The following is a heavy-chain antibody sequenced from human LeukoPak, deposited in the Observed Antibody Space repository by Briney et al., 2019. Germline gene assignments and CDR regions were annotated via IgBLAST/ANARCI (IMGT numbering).Heavy chain of an antibody. J-gene: IGHJ4*02. V-gene: IGHV4-59*12. D-gene: IGHD3-3*01. Sequence: SETLSLTCTVSGGSISSYYWSWIRQPPGKGLEWIGYIYYSGSTNYNPSLKSRVAISVDTSKNQFSLKLSPVTAADPAVYYCAREVIRSEIDYWGQGTLVTVSS. CDR3: AREVIRSEIDY. CDR1: GGSISSYY. CDR2: IYYSGST.